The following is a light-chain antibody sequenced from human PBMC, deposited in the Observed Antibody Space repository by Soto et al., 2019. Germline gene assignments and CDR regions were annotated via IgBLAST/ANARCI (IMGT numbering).Light chain of an antibody. CDR1: STDVGNYNY. CDR3: SSYAGSNNWV. V-gene: IGLV2-8*01. Sequence: QSALTQPPSASGSPGQSLTISCTGTSTDVGNYNYVSWYQQHPGKAPKLMISDVNRRPSGVPDRFSGSKSGNTASLTVSELQAEDEAGYYCSSYAGSNNWVFGGGTKLTVL. J-gene: IGLJ2*01. CDR2: DVN.